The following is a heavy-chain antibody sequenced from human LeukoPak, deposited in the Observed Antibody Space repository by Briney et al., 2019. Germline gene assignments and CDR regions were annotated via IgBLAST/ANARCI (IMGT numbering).Heavy chain of an antibody. CDR2: LIPIFGTA. D-gene: IGHD3-22*01. Sequence: SVKVSCKASRGTFSTYAISWVRQAPGQGLEWMGGLIPIFGTANYAQKFQGRVTITADESTSTAYMELSRLRSDDTAVYYCARAYYYDSSGYYYWGQGTLVTVSS. CDR3: ARAYYYDSSGYYY. V-gene: IGHV1-69*13. CDR1: RGTFSTYA. J-gene: IGHJ4*02.